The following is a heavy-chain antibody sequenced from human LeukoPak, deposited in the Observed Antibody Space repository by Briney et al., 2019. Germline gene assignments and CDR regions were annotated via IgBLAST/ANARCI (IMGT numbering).Heavy chain of an antibody. J-gene: IGHJ4*02. CDR3: ARDRRYSSSWYSYGY. CDR1: GYTFTSYG. D-gene: IGHD6-13*01. Sequence: GASVKVSCKASGYTFTSYGISWVRQAPGQGLEWMGWISAYNGNTNYAQKLQGRVTMTTDTSTSTAYMELRRLRSDDTAVYYCARDRRYSSSWYSYGYWGQGTLVTVSS. V-gene: IGHV1-18*01. CDR2: ISAYNGNT.